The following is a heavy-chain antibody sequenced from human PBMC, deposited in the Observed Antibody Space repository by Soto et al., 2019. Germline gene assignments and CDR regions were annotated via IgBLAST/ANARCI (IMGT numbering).Heavy chain of an antibody. Sequence: SETLSLTCAVYGGSFSDYYWTWIRQPPGKGLEWIGEINHSGNTNYNPSLKSRVSTSVDTSKNQFSLKLKSVTAADTAMYYCARIYDASGYFLSYWGQGVLVTVSS. D-gene: IGHD3-22*01. J-gene: IGHJ4*02. V-gene: IGHV4-34*01. CDR2: INHSGNT. CDR1: GGSFSDYY. CDR3: ARIYDASGYFLSY.